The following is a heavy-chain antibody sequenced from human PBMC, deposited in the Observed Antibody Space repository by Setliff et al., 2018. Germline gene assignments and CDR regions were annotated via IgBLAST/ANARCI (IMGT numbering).Heavy chain of an antibody. CDR3: ARGSRSGGKGGYNWFDP. CDR2: IYSSGST. V-gene: IGHV4-30-4*08. J-gene: IGHJ5*02. CDR1: GGSISSGDYY. Sequence: SETLSLTCTVSGGSISSGDYYWSWIRQPPGKGLEWIGYIYSSGSTYYNPSLKSRVSISVDTSKNQFSLKLSSVTAADTAVYYCARGSRSGGKGGYNWFDPWGQGTLVTVSS. D-gene: IGHD2-15*01.